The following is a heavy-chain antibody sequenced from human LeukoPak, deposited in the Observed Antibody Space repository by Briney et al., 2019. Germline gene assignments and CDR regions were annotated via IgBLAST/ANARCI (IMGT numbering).Heavy chain of an antibody. CDR2: IYYSGST. V-gene: IGHV4-59*01. D-gene: IGHD6-13*01. CDR3: ARTYSSSWYTTNYYYYYYMDV. Sequence: SETLSLTCTVSGGSISSYYWSWIRQPPGKGLEWIGYIYYSGSTNYNPSLKSRVTISVDTSRNQFSLKLSSVTAADTAVYYCARTYSSSWYTTNYYYYYYMDVWGKGTTVTVSS. J-gene: IGHJ6*03. CDR1: GGSISSYY.